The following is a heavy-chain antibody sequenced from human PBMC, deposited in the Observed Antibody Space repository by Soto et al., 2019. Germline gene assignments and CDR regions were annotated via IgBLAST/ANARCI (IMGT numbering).Heavy chain of an antibody. CDR2: ISGSGGST. V-gene: IGHV3-23*01. Sequence: GGSLRLSCAASGFTFSSYAMSWVRQAPGKGLEWVSAISGSGGSTYYADSVKGRFTISRDNSKNTLYLQMNSLRAEDTAVYYCAKDRMAAYYDILTGSVFDYWGQGTLVTVSS. CDR1: GFTFSSYA. D-gene: IGHD3-9*01. CDR3: AKDRMAAYYDILTGSVFDY. J-gene: IGHJ4*02.